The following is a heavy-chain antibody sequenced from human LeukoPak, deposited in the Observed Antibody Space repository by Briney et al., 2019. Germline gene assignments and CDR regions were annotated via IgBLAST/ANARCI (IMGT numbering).Heavy chain of an antibody. CDR2: ISWNSGSI. CDR3: AKSFDY. Sequence: PGRSLRLSCAASGFTFDDYAMHWVRQAPGKGLEWVSGISWNSGSIGYADSVKGRFTISRDNAKNSLYLQMNSLRAEDTALYYCAKSFDYWGQGTPVTVSS. J-gene: IGHJ4*02. CDR1: GFTFDDYA. V-gene: IGHV3-9*01.